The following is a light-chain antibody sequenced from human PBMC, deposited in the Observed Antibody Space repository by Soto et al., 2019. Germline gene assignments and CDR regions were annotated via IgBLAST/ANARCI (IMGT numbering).Light chain of an antibody. Sequence: QSALTQHASVSGSPGQSITISCTGTSSDVGGYTYVSWYQQHPLKAPKLLIYDVTNRPSGVSDRFSGSKSGNTAPLTISGLQAEDEADYYCSSYTSSSTPYVFGTGTKVTVL. CDR1: SSDVGGYTY. V-gene: IGLV2-14*01. CDR3: SSYTSSSTPYV. J-gene: IGLJ1*01. CDR2: DVT.